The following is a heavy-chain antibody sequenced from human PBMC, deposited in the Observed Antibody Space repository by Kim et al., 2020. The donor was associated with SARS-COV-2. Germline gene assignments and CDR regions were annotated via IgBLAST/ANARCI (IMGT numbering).Heavy chain of an antibody. CDR3: AKDHSSGYNSNSYYGMDV. CDR2: IDDNGRST. Sequence: GGSLRLSCAASGFTFSNYAMNWVRQAPGKGPEWVSVIDDNGRSTYYAAFVKGRFIISRDNSKNTLYLQMNSLRAEDTAVYYCAKDHSSGYNSNSYYGMDVWGQGTTVTVSS. J-gene: IGHJ6*02. D-gene: IGHD5-18*01. CDR1: GFTFSNYA. V-gene: IGHV3-23*03.